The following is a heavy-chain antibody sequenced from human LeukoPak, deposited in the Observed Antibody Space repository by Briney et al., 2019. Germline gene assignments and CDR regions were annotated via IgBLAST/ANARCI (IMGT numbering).Heavy chain of an antibody. Sequence: ASVKVCCKASGYPFTSYDINWVRQATGQGLEWMGWMNPNSGNTGYAQKFQGRVTMTRNTSISTAYMELSSLISEDTAVYYCARHPAGLDYYDSSGYSDYWGQGTLVTVSS. D-gene: IGHD3-22*01. V-gene: IGHV1-8*01. CDR3: ARHPAGLDYYDSSGYSDY. J-gene: IGHJ4*02. CDR2: MNPNSGNT. CDR1: GYPFTSYD.